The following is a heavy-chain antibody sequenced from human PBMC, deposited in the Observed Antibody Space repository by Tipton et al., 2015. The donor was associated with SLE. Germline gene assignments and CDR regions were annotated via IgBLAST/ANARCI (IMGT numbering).Heavy chain of an antibody. D-gene: IGHD3-10*01. CDR3: ARGVLLWFGELSTSYYFDY. J-gene: IGHJ4*02. CDR1: GGSISSSSYY. Sequence: LSLTCTVSGGSISSSSYYWGWIRQPPGKGLEWIGSIYYSGSTYYNPSLKSRVTISVDTSKNQFSLKLSSVTAADTAVYYCARGVLLWFGELSTSYYFDYWGQGTLVTVSS. CDR2: IYYSGST. V-gene: IGHV4-39*01.